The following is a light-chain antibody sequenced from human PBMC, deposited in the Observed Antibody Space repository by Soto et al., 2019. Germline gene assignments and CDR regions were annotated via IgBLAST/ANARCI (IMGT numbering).Light chain of an antibody. CDR3: SSYAGSDNYVV. V-gene: IGLV2-8*01. CDR2: EVS. CDR1: SGDVGGYNY. J-gene: IGLJ2*01. Sequence: QSAPTQPPSASGSPGQSVTISCTGTSGDVGGYNYVSWYQQHPGKGPKLMIYEVSKRPSGVPDRFSGSKSGNTASLTVSGLQAEDEADYYCSSYAGSDNYVVFGGGTKLTVL.